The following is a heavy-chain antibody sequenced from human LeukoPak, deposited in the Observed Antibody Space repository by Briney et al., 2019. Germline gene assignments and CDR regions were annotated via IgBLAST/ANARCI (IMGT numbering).Heavy chain of an antibody. CDR2: IYFSGNT. D-gene: IGHD6-19*01. J-gene: IGHJ4*02. V-gene: IGHV4-59*08. Sequence: SETLSLTCAVSGASISSYYWSWIRQPPGKGLEWIGYIYFSGNTNYNPSLKSRVTISVDTSKNQFSLKLSSVTAADTAVYYCARGGSGWLFDYWGQGTLVTVSS. CDR1: GASISSYY. CDR3: ARGGSGWLFDY.